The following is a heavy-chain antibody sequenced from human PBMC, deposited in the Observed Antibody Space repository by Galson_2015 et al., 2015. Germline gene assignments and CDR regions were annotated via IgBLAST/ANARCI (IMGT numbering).Heavy chain of an antibody. D-gene: IGHD6-19*01. V-gene: IGHV3-15*01. CDR2: IKSKADGGTT. J-gene: IGHJ4*02. CDR1: GFTFSNAW. Sequence: SLRLSCAASGFTFSNAWMSWVRQAPGQGLEWVGRIKSKADGGTTDYAAPVKGRFTISRDDSKNTLYLQLNSLKTEDTAVYYCTRGLAGPGYCWGQGTLVTVSS. CDR3: TRGLAGPGYC.